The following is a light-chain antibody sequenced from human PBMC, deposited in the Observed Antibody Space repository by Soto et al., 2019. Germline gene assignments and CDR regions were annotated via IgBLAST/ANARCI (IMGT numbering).Light chain of an antibody. CDR1: HSLIYMDGNTY. Sequence: DVIMTQSPLSLPVTLGQAASISCRSGHSLIYMDGNTYLNWFQQRPGQSPRRIIYEISNRDSGVPDRFSGSGSGTDFTLKISRVEAEDVGVYYCMQGTHWPLTFGQGTRLEIK. V-gene: IGKV2-30*01. CDR2: EIS. CDR3: MQGTHWPLT. J-gene: IGKJ5*01.